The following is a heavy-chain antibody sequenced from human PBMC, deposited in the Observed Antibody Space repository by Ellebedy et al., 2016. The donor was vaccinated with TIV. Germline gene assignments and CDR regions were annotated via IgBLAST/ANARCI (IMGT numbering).Heavy chain of an antibody. V-gene: IGHV1-69*13. J-gene: IGHJ4*02. Sequence: SVKVSXXASGYTFTSYGISWVRQAPGQGLEWMGGIIPIFGTANYAQKFQGRVTITADESTSTAYMELSSLRSEDTAVYYCARGSLVAGTDFDYWGQGTLVTVSS. CDR1: GYTFTSYG. CDR3: ARGSLVAGTDFDY. D-gene: IGHD6-19*01. CDR2: IIPIFGTA.